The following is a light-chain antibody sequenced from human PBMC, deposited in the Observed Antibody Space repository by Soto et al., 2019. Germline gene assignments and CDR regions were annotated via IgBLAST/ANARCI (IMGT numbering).Light chain of an antibody. J-gene: IGLJ1*01. V-gene: IGLV2-14*01. CDR2: DVS. CDR1: SSDVGGYNY. CDR3: SSYTSSSTLEV. Sequence: QSALTQPASVSGSPGQSVTISCTGTSSDVGGYNYVYWYQQQPGKAPKLMIYDVSNRPSGVSNRFSGSKSGNTASLTISGLQDEDEADDYCSSYTSSSTLEVFGTGTKLTVL.